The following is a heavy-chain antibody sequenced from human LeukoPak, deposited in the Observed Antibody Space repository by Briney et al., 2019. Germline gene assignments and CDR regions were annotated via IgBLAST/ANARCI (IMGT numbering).Heavy chain of an antibody. CDR1: GGSVSSDSYY. CDR3: AGAPNPTFFDY. J-gene: IGHJ4*02. CDR2: ISYSGTT. Sequence: PSETLSLTCTVSGGSVSSDSYYWSWIRQPPGKGLEWIGHISYSGTTNYNPSLSSRVIISIDISQNQFSLRLSSVTAADTAVYYCAGAPNPTFFDYWGQGPLATVSS. V-gene: IGHV4-61*01.